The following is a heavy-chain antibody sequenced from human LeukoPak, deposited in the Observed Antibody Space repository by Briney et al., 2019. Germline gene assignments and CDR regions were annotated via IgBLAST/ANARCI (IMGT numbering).Heavy chain of an antibody. CDR3: ARQGSYDRSGHNWFDP. J-gene: IGHJ5*02. V-gene: IGHV4-59*08. CDR2: ISYSGST. CDR1: GGSISSYY. Sequence: SETLSPTCTVSGGSISSYYWSWIRQPPGKGLEWIGSISYSGSTNYNPSLKSRVTTSVDTSKNQFSLKLTSVTAGDTAVYYCARQGSYDRSGHNWFDPWGQGTLVTVTS. D-gene: IGHD3-22*01.